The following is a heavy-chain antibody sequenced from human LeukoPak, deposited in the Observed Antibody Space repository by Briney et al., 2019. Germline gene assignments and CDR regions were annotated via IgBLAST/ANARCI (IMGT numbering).Heavy chain of an antibody. Sequence: PGRTLRLSCVASGFTFGSHGMHWVRQAPGKALEWVAAVSYDGGHKYHADSVKGRFTISRDISKNTLYLQMNSLRAEDTAVYYCARDWYDSSGYLVYWGQGTLVTVSS. D-gene: IGHD3-22*01. J-gene: IGHJ4*02. V-gene: IGHV3-30*03. CDR2: VSYDGGHK. CDR3: ARDWYDSSGYLVY. CDR1: GFTFGSHG.